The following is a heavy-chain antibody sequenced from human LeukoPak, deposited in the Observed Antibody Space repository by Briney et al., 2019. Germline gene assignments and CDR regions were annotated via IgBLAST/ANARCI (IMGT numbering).Heavy chain of an antibody. J-gene: IGHJ4*02. V-gene: IGHV4-61*02. Sequence: SETLSLTCTVSGGSISSCTYYWIWLRQPAGKGLEWIVRLYTRGTTNYNPALKRRVPISLDTSKNQFSLRRNSGTAADTAVYYCARDGDYGGKFDYWGQGTLVTVSS. CDR1: GGSISSCTYY. D-gene: IGHD4-23*01. CDR3: ARDGDYGGKFDY. CDR2: LYTRGTT.